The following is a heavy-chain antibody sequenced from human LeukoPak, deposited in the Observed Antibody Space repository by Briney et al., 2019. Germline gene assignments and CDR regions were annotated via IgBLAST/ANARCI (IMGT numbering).Heavy chain of an antibody. D-gene: IGHD6-13*01. J-gene: IGHJ5*02. V-gene: IGHV4-59*12. CDR2: ISDIGSI. CDR3: ASVPIIAAGMVGRVNWFDP. CDR1: GGSISSYY. Sequence: SETLSLTCTVSGGSISSYYWSWIRQPPGKGLEWIAYISDIGSINYNPSLKSRVTISLDTSKSQFSLKLSSVTAADTAVYYCASVPIIAAGMVGRVNWFDPWGQGTLVTVSS.